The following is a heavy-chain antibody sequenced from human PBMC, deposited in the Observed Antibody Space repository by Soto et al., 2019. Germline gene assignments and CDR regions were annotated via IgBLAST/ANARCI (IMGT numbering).Heavy chain of an antibody. CDR2: INVGNGNT. CDR3: AYDSSGYLDD. D-gene: IGHD3-22*01. Sequence: XSVKVSCKASGYVFTTYAGHLVRQAPGQRLEWMGWINVGNGNTKYSQKFQGRVTITRDTSASTAHMELSSLRSEDTAVYYCAYDSSGYLDDWGQGTLVTVPS. J-gene: IGHJ4*02. V-gene: IGHV1-3*01. CDR1: GYVFTTYA.